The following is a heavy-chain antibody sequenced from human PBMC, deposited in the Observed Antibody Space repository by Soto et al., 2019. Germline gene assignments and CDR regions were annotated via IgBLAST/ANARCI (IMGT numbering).Heavy chain of an antibody. CDR3: AKDEPRPYDFWSGYYGGVDY. CDR1: GFTFSSYG. V-gene: IGHV3-30*18. Sequence: GRSLRLSCAASGFTFSSYGMHWVRQAPGKGLEWVAVISYDGSNKYYADSVKGRFTISRDNSKNTLYLQMNSLRAEDRAVYYCAKDEPRPYDFWSGYYGGVDYWGQGTLVTVSS. J-gene: IGHJ4*02. D-gene: IGHD3-3*01. CDR2: ISYDGSNK.